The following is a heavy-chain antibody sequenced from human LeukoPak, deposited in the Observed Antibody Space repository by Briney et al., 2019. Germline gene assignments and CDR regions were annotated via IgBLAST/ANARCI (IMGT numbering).Heavy chain of an antibody. J-gene: IGHJ5*02. CDR1: GGSISSGNYY. V-gene: IGHV4-61*10. Sequence: SETLSLTCTVSGGSISSGNYYWSWIRQPAGKGLEWIGYIYYSGSTNYNPSLKSRVTISVDKSKNQFSLKLSSVTAADTAVYYCAGVVVVAATTKGFDPWGQGTLVTVSS. D-gene: IGHD2-15*01. CDR2: IYYSGST. CDR3: AGVVVVAATTKGFDP.